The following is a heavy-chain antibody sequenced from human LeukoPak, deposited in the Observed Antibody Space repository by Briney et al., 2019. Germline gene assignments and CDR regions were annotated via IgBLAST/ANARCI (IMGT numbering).Heavy chain of an antibody. V-gene: IGHV3-7*01. CDR3: ARDQYGSGYYYDY. Sequence: PGGSLRLSCAASGFIFSSYWMSWVRQAPGKGLEWVANINQDGSEKYYVDSVKGRFTISSDNAKNSLYLQMNSLRAEDTAVYYCARDQYGSGYYYDYWGQGTLVTVSS. J-gene: IGHJ4*02. D-gene: IGHD3-22*01. CDR2: INQDGSEK. CDR1: GFIFSSYW.